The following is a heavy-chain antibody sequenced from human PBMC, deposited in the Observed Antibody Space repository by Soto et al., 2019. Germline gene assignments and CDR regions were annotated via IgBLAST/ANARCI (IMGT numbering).Heavy chain of an antibody. J-gene: IGHJ2*01. V-gene: IGHV3-7*01. Sequence: EVQLVESGGGLVQPGGSLGLSCAVSGFTFSSYWMSWVRQAPGKGLEWVANIKQDGSEKYYVDSVKGRLTISRDNAKNTLYLEINILSAEDAAEYYCARGGGNLRVWYFELWGRGTLVTVSS. CDR2: IKQDGSEK. D-gene: IGHD1-7*01. CDR3: ARGGGNLRVWYFEL. CDR1: GFTFSSYW.